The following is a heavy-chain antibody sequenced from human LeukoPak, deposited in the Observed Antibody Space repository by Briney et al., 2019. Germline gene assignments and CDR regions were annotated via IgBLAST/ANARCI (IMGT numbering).Heavy chain of an antibody. CDR2: INPNSGGT. CDR1: GYTFTGYY. J-gene: IGHJ4*02. CDR3: ARVARDSSSWYLRYSDY. D-gene: IGHD6-13*01. Sequence: ASVKVSCKASGYTFTGYYMHWVRQAPGQGLEWMGRINPNSGGTNYAQKFQGRVTMTRDTSISTAYMELSSLSSDDTAVYYCARVARDSSSWYLRYSDYWGQGTLVTVSS. V-gene: IGHV1-2*06.